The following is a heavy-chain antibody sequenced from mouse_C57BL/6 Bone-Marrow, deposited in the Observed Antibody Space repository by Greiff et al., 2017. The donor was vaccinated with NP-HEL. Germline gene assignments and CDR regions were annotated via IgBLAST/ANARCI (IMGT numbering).Heavy chain of an antibody. J-gene: IGHJ2*01. CDR3: SYGYNYFDY. V-gene: IGHV14-4*01. CDR1: GFNIKDDY. CDR2: IDPENGDT. D-gene: IGHD2-2*01. Sequence: VQLKQSGAELVRPGASVKLSCTASGFNIKDDYMHWVKQRPEQGLEWIGWIDPENGDTEYASKFQGKATITADTSSNTAYLQLSSLTSEDTAVYYCSYGYNYFDYWGQGTTLTVSS.